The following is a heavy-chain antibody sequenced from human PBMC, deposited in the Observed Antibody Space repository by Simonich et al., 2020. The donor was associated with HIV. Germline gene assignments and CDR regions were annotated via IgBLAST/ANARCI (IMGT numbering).Heavy chain of an antibody. CDR3: VRRMAGTDAFDI. D-gene: IGHD6-19*01. CDR2: NYTSDTDT. V-gene: IGHV5-51*03. J-gene: IGHJ3*02. CDR1: GYNFPNYW. Sequence: EVPLVQSGAAVKKQGESLKISCKGSGYNFPNYWICWVRQMPGKGLEWMGINYTSDTDTTYSPSFQGQCTSSADKSISTAYLQWSSLKAADTAMYYCVRRMAGTDAFDIWGQGTMVTVSS.